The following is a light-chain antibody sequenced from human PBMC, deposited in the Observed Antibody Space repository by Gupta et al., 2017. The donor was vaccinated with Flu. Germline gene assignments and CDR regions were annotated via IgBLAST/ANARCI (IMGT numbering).Light chain of an antibody. J-gene: IGKJ2*01. CDR3: QQSDTTPQYT. Sequence: DIQMTQSPSSLSASVGDRVIITCRSSQNINRYLNWYQQKPDKPPKVLVYGASNLKSGVPSRFSGSGCGTEFTLTISSRQPEDFATYYCQQSDTTPQYTFGQGTKLEIK. CDR2: GAS. CDR1: QNINRY. V-gene: IGKV1-39*01.